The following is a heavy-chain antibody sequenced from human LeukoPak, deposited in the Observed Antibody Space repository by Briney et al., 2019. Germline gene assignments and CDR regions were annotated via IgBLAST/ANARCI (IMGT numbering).Heavy chain of an antibody. CDR1: GFTFSSYE. CDR3: ARVSGYYGTTD. D-gene: IGHD3-10*01. Sequence: SGGSLRLSCAASGFTFSSYEMNWVRQAPGQGLEWVSYISSSGSTIYYADSVKGRFTISRDNAKNSLYLQMNSLRAEDTAVYYCARVSGYYGTTDWGQGTLVTVSS. CDR2: ISSSGSTI. J-gene: IGHJ4*02. V-gene: IGHV3-48*03.